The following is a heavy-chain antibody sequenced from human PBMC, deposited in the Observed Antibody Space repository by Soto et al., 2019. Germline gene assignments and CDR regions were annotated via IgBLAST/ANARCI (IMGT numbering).Heavy chain of an antibody. V-gene: IGHV6-1*01. J-gene: IGHJ6*03. D-gene: IGHD1-7*01. Sequence: SQTRSLTCAISGGGVSSNNAAWNWIKQSPSRGLEWLGRTYYRSRWYNDYAVSVKSRITVNPDTSKNQFSLQLTSVTPEDTAVYYCAGTTSHYWYYMDVWGKGTTVTVSS. CDR1: GGGVSSNNAA. CDR2: TYYRSRWYN. CDR3: AGTTSHYWYYMDV.